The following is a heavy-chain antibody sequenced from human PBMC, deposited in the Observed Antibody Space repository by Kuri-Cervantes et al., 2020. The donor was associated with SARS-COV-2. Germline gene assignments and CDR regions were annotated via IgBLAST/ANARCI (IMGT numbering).Heavy chain of an antibody. CDR1: GFSFSTYA. J-gene: IGHJ3*02. CDR3: ARGQENSGSFRSMGIGAFDI. V-gene: IGHV3-33*08. Sequence: GGSLRLSCAASGFSFSTYAMHWVRQAPGKGLEWVAVIWSGGGNKFYADSVKGRFTISRDNSKNTLYLQMNSLRAEDTAVYYCARGQENSGSFRSMGIGAFDIWGQGTMVTVSS. CDR2: IWSGGGNK. D-gene: IGHD1-26*01.